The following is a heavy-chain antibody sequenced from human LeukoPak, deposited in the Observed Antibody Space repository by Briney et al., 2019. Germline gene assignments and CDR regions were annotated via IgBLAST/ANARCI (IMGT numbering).Heavy chain of an antibody. CDR2: TYYRSKWYN. CDR1: GDSVSSNSAA. V-gene: IGHV6-1*01. Sequence: SQTLSLTCAISGDSVSSNSAAWNWIRQSPSRGLEWLGRTYYRSKWYNDYAVSVKSRITINPDTSKNQFSLQLNSVTPADTAVYYCARRVAAAGTSSRYYYYMDVWGKGTTVTISS. D-gene: IGHD6-13*01. J-gene: IGHJ6*03. CDR3: ARRVAAAGTSSRYYYYMDV.